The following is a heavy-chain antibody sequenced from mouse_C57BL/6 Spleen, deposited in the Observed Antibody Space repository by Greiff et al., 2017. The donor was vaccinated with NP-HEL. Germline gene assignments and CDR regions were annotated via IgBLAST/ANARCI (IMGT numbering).Heavy chain of an antibody. CDR1: GFTFSDYG. J-gene: IGHJ4*01. D-gene: IGHD2-2*01. V-gene: IGHV5-17*01. CDR3: ARGRYGYDGDYYAMDY. CDR2: ISSGSSTI. Sequence: EVKLVESGGGLVKPGGSLKLSCAASGFTFSDYGMHWVRQAPEKGLEWVAYISSGSSTIYYADTVKGRFTISRDNAKNTLFLQMTSLRSEDTAMYYCARGRYGYDGDYYAMDYWGQGTSVTVSS.